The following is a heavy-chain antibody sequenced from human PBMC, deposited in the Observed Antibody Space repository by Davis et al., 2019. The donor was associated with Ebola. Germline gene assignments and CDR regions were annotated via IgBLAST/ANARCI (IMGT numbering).Heavy chain of an antibody. D-gene: IGHD3-22*01. Sequence: AASVKVSCKTSGYTFTNYDINWVRQATGQGLEWMGWMNPNSGNTGYAQKFQGRVTMTRNTSISTAYMELRSLRSDDTAVYYCARATRPYYDSSGYDYWGQGTLVTVSS. J-gene: IGHJ4*02. CDR2: MNPNSGNT. CDR3: ARATRPYYDSSGYDY. V-gene: IGHV1-8*01. CDR1: GYTFTNYD.